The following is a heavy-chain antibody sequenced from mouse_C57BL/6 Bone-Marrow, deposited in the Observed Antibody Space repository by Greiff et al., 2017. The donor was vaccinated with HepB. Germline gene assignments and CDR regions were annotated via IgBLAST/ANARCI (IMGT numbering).Heavy chain of an antibody. V-gene: IGHV1-80*01. Sequence: VKLQESGAELVKPGASVKISCKASGYAFSSYWMNWVKQRPGKGLEWIGQIYPGDGDTNYNGKFKGKATLTADKSSSTAYMQLSSLTSEDSAVYFCSRRLGYYGSRWYFDVWGTGTTVTVSS. CDR3: SRRLGYYGSRWYFDV. D-gene: IGHD1-1*01. CDR2: IYPGDGDT. J-gene: IGHJ1*03. CDR1: GYAFSSYW.